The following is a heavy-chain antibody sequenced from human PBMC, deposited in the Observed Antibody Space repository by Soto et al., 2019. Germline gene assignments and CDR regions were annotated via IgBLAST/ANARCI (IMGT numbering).Heavy chain of an antibody. CDR1: GFTFSSYW. Sequence: GSLRLSCAASGFTFSSYWMHWVRQAPGKGLVWVSRINTDGSTINYADSVKGRFTISRDNAENTLSLQMNSLRAEDTAVYYCARSGSFRLDSWGQGTPVTVSS. J-gene: IGHJ4*02. D-gene: IGHD5-12*01. CDR3: ARSGSFRLDS. V-gene: IGHV3-74*01. CDR2: INTDGSTI.